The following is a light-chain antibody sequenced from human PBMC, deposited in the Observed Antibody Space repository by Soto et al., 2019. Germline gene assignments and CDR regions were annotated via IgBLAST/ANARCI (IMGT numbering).Light chain of an antibody. CDR1: QSVSDN. V-gene: IGKV3-15*01. Sequence: EVLMTQSPYTLYVSPGERVTLSCRASQSVSDNLAWYQQKPGQGPRLLVYRASTRTLGIPARFSGSESGTEFTLTISSLQSEDFAVYYCQQYNSWPITFGQGTR. J-gene: IGKJ5*01. CDR2: RAS. CDR3: QQYNSWPIT.